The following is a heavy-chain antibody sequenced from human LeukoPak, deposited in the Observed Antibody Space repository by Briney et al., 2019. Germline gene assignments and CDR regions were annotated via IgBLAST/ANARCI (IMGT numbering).Heavy chain of an antibody. CDR2: IIPIFGTA. D-gene: IGHD3-22*01. CDR3: ARDLLNTYYYDSSGYYSLDY. J-gene: IGHJ4*02. Sequence: SVKVSCKASGYTFTSYDINWVRQATGQGLEWMGRIIPIFGTANYAQKFQGRVTITTDESTSTAYMELSSLRSEDTAVYYCARDLLNTYYYDSSGYYSLDYWGQGTLVTVSS. CDR1: GYTFTSYD. V-gene: IGHV1-69*05.